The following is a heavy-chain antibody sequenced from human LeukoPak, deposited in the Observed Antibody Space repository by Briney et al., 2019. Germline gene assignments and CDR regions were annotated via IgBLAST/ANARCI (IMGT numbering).Heavy chain of an antibody. Sequence: PSETLSLTCTVSGGSISSSSYYWGWIRQPPGKGLEWIGSIYYSGSTYYNPSLKSRVTISVDTSKNQFSLKLSSVTAADTAVYYCARDLSWDGYNYYWGNWFDPWGQGTLVTVSS. J-gene: IGHJ5*02. CDR1: GGSISSSSYY. CDR2: IYYSGST. CDR3: ARDLSWDGYNYYWGNWFDP. D-gene: IGHD5-24*01. V-gene: IGHV4-39*07.